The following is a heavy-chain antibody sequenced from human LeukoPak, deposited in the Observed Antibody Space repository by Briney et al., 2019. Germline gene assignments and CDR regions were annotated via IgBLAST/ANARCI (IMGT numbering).Heavy chain of an antibody. J-gene: IGHJ4*02. D-gene: IGHD2-15*01. CDR1: GFTFSSYS. V-gene: IGHV3-21*01. CDR2: ISSSSSYI. Sequence: PGGSLRLSCAASGFTFSSYSMNWVRQAPGKGLEWVSSISSSSSYIYYADSVKGRFTISRDNAKNSLYLQMNSLRAEDTAVYYCARMLGLPRGGLQVPFDYWGQGTLVTVSS. CDR3: ARMLGLPRGGLQVPFDY.